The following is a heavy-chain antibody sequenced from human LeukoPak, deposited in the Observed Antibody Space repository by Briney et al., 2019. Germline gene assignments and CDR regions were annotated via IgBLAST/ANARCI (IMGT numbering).Heavy chain of an antibody. CDR3: ARDSDTIFGVVIIDY. V-gene: IGHV1-18*01. J-gene: IGHJ4*02. Sequence: ASVKVSCXASGYTFTSYGISWVRQALGQGLEWMAWISAYNGNTNYAQKLQGRVTMTTDTSTSTAYMELRSLRSDDTAVYYCARDSDTIFGVVIIDYWGQGTLVTVSS. D-gene: IGHD3-3*01. CDR1: GYTFTSYG. CDR2: ISAYNGNT.